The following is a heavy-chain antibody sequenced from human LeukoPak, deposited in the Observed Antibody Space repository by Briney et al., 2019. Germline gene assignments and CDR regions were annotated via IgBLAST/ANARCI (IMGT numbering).Heavy chain of an antibody. CDR3: THCSGGSCYSGPSFDY. D-gene: IGHD2-15*01. J-gene: IGHJ4*02. CDR1: GYTFTGYY. Sequence: ASVKVSCKASGYTFTGYYMHWVRQAPGQGLEWMGWINPNSGGTNYAQKFQGRVTMTRDTSIGTAYMELSRLRSDDTAVYYCTHCSGGSCYSGPSFDYWGQGTLVTVSS. V-gene: IGHV1-2*02. CDR2: INPNSGGT.